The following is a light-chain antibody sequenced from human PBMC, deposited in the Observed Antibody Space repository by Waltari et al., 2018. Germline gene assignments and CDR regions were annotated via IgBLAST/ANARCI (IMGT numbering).Light chain of an antibody. CDR2: KVS. Sequence: QSALTQPRSVAGSPGQSVTIPCTGTSRAFGEYDHLSWYQHHPGKVPRLMIYKVSQRPSGVPARFSGSKSGNTASLTISGLQAEDEADYYCCSHAGWHIVWVFGGGTKVTVL. V-gene: IGLV2-11*01. J-gene: IGLJ3*02. CDR1: SRAFGEYDH. CDR3: CSHAGWHIVWV.